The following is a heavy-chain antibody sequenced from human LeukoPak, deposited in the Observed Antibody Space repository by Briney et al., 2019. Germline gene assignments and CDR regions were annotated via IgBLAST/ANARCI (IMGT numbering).Heavy chain of an antibody. V-gene: IGHV3-7*05. CDR1: GFTFSRYW. CDR3: ARSELRYFDCPDY. J-gene: IGHJ4*02. CDR2: IKQDGSEK. Sequence: GGSLRLSCAASGFTFSRYWMSWVRQAPGKGLEWVATIKQDGSEKYYVDSVKGRFTISRDNAKNSLSLQMNSLRAEDTAVYYCARSELRYFDCPDYWGQGALVTVSS. D-gene: IGHD3-9*01.